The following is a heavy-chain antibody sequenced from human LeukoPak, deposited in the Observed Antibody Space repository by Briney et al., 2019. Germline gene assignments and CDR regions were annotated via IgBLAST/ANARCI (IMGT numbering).Heavy chain of an antibody. CDR3: ARRITGTTSDSFDY. Sequence: PSETLSLTCTVFGGSISSRSYFWGWIRQPAGKGLEWIGSISHSGSTYYDPSLKSRITISVDTSKNQFSLKVRSVTAADTAVYYCARRITGTTSDSFDYWGQGILVTVSS. CDR1: GGSISSRSYF. D-gene: IGHD1-20*01. J-gene: IGHJ4*02. CDR2: ISHSGST. V-gene: IGHV4-39*01.